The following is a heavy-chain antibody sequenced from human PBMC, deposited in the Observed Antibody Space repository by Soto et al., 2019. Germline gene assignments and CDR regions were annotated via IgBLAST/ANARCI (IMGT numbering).Heavy chain of an antibody. CDR1: GDSVSSDSYY. CDR2: IYHDGTT. J-gene: IGHJ5*02. CDR3: AREGGVLRLSNWLDP. V-gene: IGHV4-61*01. D-gene: IGHD3-3*01. Sequence: PSETLSLTCTVSGDSVSSDSYYWSWIRQPPGKALEWIGYIYHDGTTSYNPSLQSRVTMSINTSKNQFSLKLSSVTAADTAIYYCAREGGVLRLSNWLDPWGQGTLVTVS.